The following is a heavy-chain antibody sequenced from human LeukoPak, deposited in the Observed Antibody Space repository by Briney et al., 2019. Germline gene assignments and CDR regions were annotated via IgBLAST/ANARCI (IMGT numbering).Heavy chain of an antibody. CDR3: AKSRTVSRITMVRGVTSGYYYYYMDV. J-gene: IGHJ6*03. Sequence: TSETLSLTCTVSGGSISSSSYYWGWIRQPPGKGLEWIGSIYYSGSTYYNPPLRSRVTISVDTSKNQFSLKLSSVTAADTAVYYCAKSRTVSRITMVRGVTSGYYYYYMDVWGKGTTVTISS. V-gene: IGHV4-39*01. CDR2: IYYSGST. D-gene: IGHD3-10*01. CDR1: GGSISSSSYY.